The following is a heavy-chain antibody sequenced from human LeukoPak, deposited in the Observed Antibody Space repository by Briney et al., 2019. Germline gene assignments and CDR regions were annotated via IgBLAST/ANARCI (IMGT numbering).Heavy chain of an antibody. J-gene: IGHJ6*02. Sequence: GGSLRLSCAASGITFSTYAMSWGRHRPGKGLGGGSTTSGSGGAGTYYADSVKGRFTISRDNSKNTLYLPMNSLRAEDTVVYYCVKDRGGSPFYGMDVWGQGTTVTVSS. CDR1: GITFSTYA. CDR3: VKDRGGSPFYGMDV. V-gene: IGHV3-23*01. CDR2: TSGSGGAGT. D-gene: IGHD1-26*01.